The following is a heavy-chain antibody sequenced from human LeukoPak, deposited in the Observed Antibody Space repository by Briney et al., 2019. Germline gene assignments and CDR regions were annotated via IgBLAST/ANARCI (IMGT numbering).Heavy chain of an antibody. Sequence: PSETLPLTCTVSGDSISSYYWNWIRQPPGKGLEWIGYIYGSGSTNYNPSLKSRVTISVDTSKNQFSLKLSSVTAADTAVYYCARGYSSGWIDYWGQGTLVTVSS. D-gene: IGHD6-19*01. CDR2: IYGSGST. CDR1: GDSISSYY. V-gene: IGHV4-59*08. J-gene: IGHJ4*02. CDR3: ARGYSSGWIDY.